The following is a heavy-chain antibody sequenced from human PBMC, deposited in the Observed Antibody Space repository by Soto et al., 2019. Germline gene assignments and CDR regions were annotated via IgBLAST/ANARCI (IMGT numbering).Heavy chain of an antibody. Sequence: SETLSLTCTVSGGSISSGGYYWSWIRQHPGKGLEWIGYIYYSGSTYYSPSLKSRVTISVDTSKNQFSLKLSSVTAADTAVYYCARDVLDYYDSSGSRIFDYWGQGTLVTVSS. D-gene: IGHD3-22*01. CDR3: ARDVLDYYDSSGSRIFDY. J-gene: IGHJ4*02. CDR1: GGSISSGGYY. CDR2: IYYSGST. V-gene: IGHV4-31*03.